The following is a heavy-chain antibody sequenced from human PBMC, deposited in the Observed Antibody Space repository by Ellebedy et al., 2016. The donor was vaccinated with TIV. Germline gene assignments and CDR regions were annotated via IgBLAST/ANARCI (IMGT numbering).Heavy chain of an antibody. D-gene: IGHD3-3*01. J-gene: IGHJ4*02. CDR1: GFTFSNYF. Sequence: PGGSLRLSCAASGFTFSNYFMSWVRQAPGKGLEWVANIKQDGSDKYYVDSVKGRFTISRDNAKNSLYLQMNSLRAEDTAVYYCANGVRGDYWGQGTLVTVSS. CDR3: ANGVRGDY. CDR2: IKQDGSDK. V-gene: IGHV3-7*03.